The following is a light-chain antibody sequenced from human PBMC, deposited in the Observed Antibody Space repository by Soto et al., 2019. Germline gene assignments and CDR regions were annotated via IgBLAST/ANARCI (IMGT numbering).Light chain of an antibody. CDR1: ALPKKY. J-gene: IGLJ1*01. V-gene: IGLV3-16*01. Sequence: SYELTQPPSVSVSLGQMARITCSGEALPKKYAYWYQQKPGQFPVLVIYKDSERPSGIPERFSGSSSGTIVTLTISGVQAEDEADYYCLSADSSGPPYVFGTGTKLTVL. CDR3: LSADSSGPPYV. CDR2: KDS.